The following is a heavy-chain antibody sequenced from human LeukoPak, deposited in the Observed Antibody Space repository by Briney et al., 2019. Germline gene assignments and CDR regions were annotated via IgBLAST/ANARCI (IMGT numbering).Heavy chain of an antibody. CDR2: ISSSSSYR. V-gene: IGHV3-21*04. CDR3: AKARGSGYAEYYFDY. Sequence: GGSLRLSCAASGFTLSSYSMNWVRQAPGKGLEWVSSISSSSSYRYYADSVKGRFTISRDNSKNTLYLQMKSLRAEDTAVYFCAKARGSGYAEYYFDYWGQGTLVTVSS. J-gene: IGHJ4*02. D-gene: IGHD5-12*01. CDR1: GFTLSSYS.